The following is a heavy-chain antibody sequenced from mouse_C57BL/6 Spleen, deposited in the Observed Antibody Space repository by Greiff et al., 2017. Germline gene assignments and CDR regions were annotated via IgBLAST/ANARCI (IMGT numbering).Heavy chain of an antibody. J-gene: IGHJ1*03. Sequence: VKLVESGPELVKPGASVKISCKASGYAFSGSWMNWVKQRPGKGLEWIGRIYPGDGDTNYNGKFKGKATLTADKSSSTAYMQLSSLTSEDSAVSVCARLITTVVATRYFDVWGTGTTVTVSS. CDR3: ARLITTVVATRYFDV. V-gene: IGHV1-82*01. CDR2: IYPGDGDT. CDR1: GYAFSGSW. D-gene: IGHD1-1*01.